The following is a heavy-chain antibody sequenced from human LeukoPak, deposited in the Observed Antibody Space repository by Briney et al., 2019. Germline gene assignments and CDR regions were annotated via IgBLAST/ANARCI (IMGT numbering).Heavy chain of an antibody. V-gene: IGHV3-33*01. CDR3: AREADDYVWGSYRYYAYFDY. J-gene: IGHJ4*02. D-gene: IGHD3-16*02. CDR1: GFTFSSYG. CDR2: IWYDGSNK. Sequence: GGSLRLSCAASGFTFSSYGMNWVRQAPGKGLEWVAVIWYDGSNKYYADSVKGRFTISRDNSKNTLYLQMNSLRAEDTAVYYCAREADDYVWGSYRYYAYFDYWGQGTLVTVSS.